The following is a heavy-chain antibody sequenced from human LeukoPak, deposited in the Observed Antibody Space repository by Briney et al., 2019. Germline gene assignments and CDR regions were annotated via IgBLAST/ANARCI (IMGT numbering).Heavy chain of an antibody. CDR2: ISGSGGST. CDR1: GFTFSSYA. Sequence: PGASLRLSCAASGFTFSSYAMSWVRQAPGKGLEWVSAISGSGGSTYYADSVKGRFTISRDNSKNTLYPQMNSLRAEDTAVYYCASLKQLWLYGMDVWGQGTTVTVSS. V-gene: IGHV3-23*01. CDR3: ASLKQLWLYGMDV. J-gene: IGHJ6*02. D-gene: IGHD5-18*01.